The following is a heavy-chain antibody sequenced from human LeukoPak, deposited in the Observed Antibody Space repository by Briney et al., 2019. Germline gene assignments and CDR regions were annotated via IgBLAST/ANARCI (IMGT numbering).Heavy chain of an antibody. CDR1: GGTFSSYA. V-gene: IGHV1-69*13. D-gene: IGHD2-2*01. J-gene: IGHJ6*02. CDR3: ASRSTTGNYYYYYGMDV. Sequence: GASVKVSCKASGGTFSSYAISWVRRAPGRGLEWMGGIIPIFGTANYAQKFQGRVTITADESTSTAYMELSSLRSEDTAVYYCASRSTTGNYYYYYGMDVWGQGTTVTVSS. CDR2: IIPIFGTA.